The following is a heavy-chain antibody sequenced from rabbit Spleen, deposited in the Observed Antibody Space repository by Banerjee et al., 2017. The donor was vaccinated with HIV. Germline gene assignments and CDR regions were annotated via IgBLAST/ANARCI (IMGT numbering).Heavy chain of an antibody. V-gene: IGHV1S7*01. J-gene: IGHJ4*01. CDR2: IDPVSGSA. CDR1: GFDFTSYY. Sequence: QLKESGGGLVQPGGSLKLSCKASGFDFTSYYMSWVRQAPGKGLEWIGYIDPVSGSAYYASWVNGRFSISRENTQNTVSLQLNSLTAADTATYFCARGGGLWGQGTLVTVS. CDR3: ARGGGL.